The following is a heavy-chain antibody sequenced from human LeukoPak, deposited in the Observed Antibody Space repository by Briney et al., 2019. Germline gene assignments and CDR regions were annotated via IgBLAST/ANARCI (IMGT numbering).Heavy chain of an antibody. D-gene: IGHD5-18*01. J-gene: IGHJ4*02. CDR3: AKDIRRGYNFGYDQFAY. CDR2: IRYDGSNK. Sequence: GGSLRLSCAASGFTFSNYGMHWVRQAPGKGLEWVAFIRYDGSNKYFADSLKGRFTISRDNSKNTVSLQMNSLRAEDTALYYCAKDIRRGYNFGYDQFAYWGQGILVTVSS. V-gene: IGHV3-30*02. CDR1: GFTFSNYG.